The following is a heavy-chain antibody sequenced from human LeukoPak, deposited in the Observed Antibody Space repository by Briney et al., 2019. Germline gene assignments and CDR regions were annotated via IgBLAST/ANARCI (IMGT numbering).Heavy chain of an antibody. D-gene: IGHD3-22*01. J-gene: IGHJ4*02. CDR2: ISYDGSNK. V-gene: IGHV3-30*03. Sequence: GRSLRLSCAASGFTFSSYGMHRVRQAPGKGLEWVAVISYDGSNKYYADSVKGRFTISRDNSKNTLYLQMNSLRAEDTAVYYCASLVYYDSSGYLYYFDYWGQGTLVTVSS. CDR3: ASLVYYDSSGYLYYFDY. CDR1: GFTFSSYG.